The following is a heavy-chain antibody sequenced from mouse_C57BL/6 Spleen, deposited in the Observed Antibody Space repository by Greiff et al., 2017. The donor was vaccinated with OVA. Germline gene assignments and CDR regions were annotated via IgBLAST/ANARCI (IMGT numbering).Heavy chain of an antibody. D-gene: IGHD1-1*01. J-gene: IGHJ1*03. Sequence: VQLQQSGPELVKPGASVKISCKASGYSFTSYYIHWVKQRPGKGLEWIGWIYPGSGNTKYNEKFKGKATLTADTSSSTAYMQLSSLTSEDSAVYYCARVELREWYFDVWGTGTTVTVSS. CDR1: GYSFTSYY. CDR2: IYPGSGNT. CDR3: ARVELREWYFDV. V-gene: IGHV1-66*01.